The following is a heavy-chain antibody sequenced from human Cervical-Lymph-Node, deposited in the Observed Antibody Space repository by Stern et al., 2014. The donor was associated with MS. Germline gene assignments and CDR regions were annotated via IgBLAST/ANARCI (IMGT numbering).Heavy chain of an antibody. J-gene: IGHJ4*02. CDR2: IYWDADK. CDR1: GFSVTTAGVG. D-gene: IGHD2-15*01. Sequence: QITLKESGPTLVKPTQTVTLTCTLSGFSVTTAGVGVGWIRQPPGKALEWLALIYWDADKLYSPSLKNRLPITKDTSKNQVVLTMTNVDPVDTATYYCAHSRVKYCRGGTCYSSLFDYWGQGTLVTVSS. V-gene: IGHV2-5*02. CDR3: AHSRVKYCRGGTCYSSLFDY.